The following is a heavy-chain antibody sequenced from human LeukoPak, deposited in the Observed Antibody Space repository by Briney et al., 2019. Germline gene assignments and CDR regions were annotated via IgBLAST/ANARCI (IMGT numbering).Heavy chain of an antibody. V-gene: IGHV1-18*01. Sequence: GASVKVSCKASGYTFTSYGISWVRQAPGQGLEWMGWISAYNGNTNYAQKFQGRVTMTTDTSTSTAYMELRSLRSDDTAVYYCARDDLDKSSGSYYRRTAYGMDVWGQGTTVTVSS. J-gene: IGHJ6*02. CDR3: ARDDLDKSSGSYYRRTAYGMDV. D-gene: IGHD3-10*01. CDR1: GYTFTSYG. CDR2: ISAYNGNT.